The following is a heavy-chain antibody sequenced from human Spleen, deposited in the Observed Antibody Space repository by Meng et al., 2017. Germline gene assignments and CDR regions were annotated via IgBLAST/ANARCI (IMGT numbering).Heavy chain of an antibody. CDR1: GGSFIGYY. CDR3: ARGITMVRGVILPYNWFDP. D-gene: IGHD3-10*01. V-gene: IGHV4-34*01. Sequence: VQLQQWGAVLLKPCDTPSLPCSFYGGSFIGYYGSWIRQPPGKGLEWIGEINHSGSTNYNPSLKSRVTISVDTSKNQFSLKLSSVTAADTAVYYCARGITMVRGVILPYNWFDPWGQGTLVTVSS. CDR2: INHSGST. J-gene: IGHJ5*02.